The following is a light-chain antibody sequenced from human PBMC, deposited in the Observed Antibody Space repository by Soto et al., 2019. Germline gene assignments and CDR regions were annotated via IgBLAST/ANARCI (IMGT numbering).Light chain of an antibody. CDR1: SSNVGSYNF. Sequence: QSALTQPASVSGSRGQSITISCTGTSSNVGSYNFVSWYRQYPGKAPELIIYEVSQRPSTFFNRFSGSKSGNTASLTISGLQAEDEADYYCSSFTISRNTVIFGGGTKVTV. CDR3: SSFTISRNTVI. V-gene: IGLV2-14*02. J-gene: IGLJ2*01. CDR2: EVS.